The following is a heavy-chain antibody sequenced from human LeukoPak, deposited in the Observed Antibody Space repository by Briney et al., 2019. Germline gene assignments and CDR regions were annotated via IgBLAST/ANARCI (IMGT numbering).Heavy chain of an antibody. Sequence: GASVKVSCKASGYTFTSYVINWVRPATGQRVEWMGWMNPNSGNTGYAQKFQGRVTMTRNTSISTAYMELSSLRSEDTAVYFCEREFARVGATSWGQGRLVTVSS. CDR3: EREFARVGATS. CDR2: MNPNSGNT. J-gene: IGHJ4*02. CDR1: GYTFTSYV. V-gene: IGHV1-8*01. D-gene: IGHD1-26*01.